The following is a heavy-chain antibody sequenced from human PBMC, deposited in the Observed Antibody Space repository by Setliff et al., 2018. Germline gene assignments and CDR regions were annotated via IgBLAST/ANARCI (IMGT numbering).Heavy chain of an antibody. CDR2: IRSRNDGGTT. CDR3: TSAKLERRTGHHYYMDV. V-gene: IGHV3-15*01. Sequence: SCAASGSTFSHARMTWVRQSPGKGLEWVGRIRSRNDGGTTDYAAPVKGRFTFSIDDSKNTLYLQMNNLKTEDTATYYCTSAKLERRTGHHYYMDVWGKGTTVTVSS. J-gene: IGHJ6*03. CDR1: GSTFSHAR. D-gene: IGHD1-1*01.